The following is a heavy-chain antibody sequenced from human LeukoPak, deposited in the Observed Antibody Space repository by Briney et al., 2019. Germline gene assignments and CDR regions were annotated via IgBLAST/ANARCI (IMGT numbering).Heavy chain of an antibody. Sequence: PGGSLRLSCATSGFTFVDYGLSWVRRAPGKGLEGLCAINCNGAITDYADSVKGLFNISRDNAKNSLCTRMDSLRAEDTALYYCASDRLGPSFSVSPFDLWGQGTLVTVSS. V-gene: IGHV3-20*04. J-gene: IGHJ4*02. CDR1: GFTFVDYG. D-gene: IGHD3-3*02. CDR2: INCNGAIT. CDR3: ASDRLGPSFSVSPFDL.